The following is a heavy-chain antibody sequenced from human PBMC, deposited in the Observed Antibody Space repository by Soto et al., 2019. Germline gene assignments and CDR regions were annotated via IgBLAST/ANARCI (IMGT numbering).Heavy chain of an antibody. V-gene: IGHV4-59*01. Sequence: SGDSISSYSWSWIRQSPGKGLEWIGYIYNDGNTNYNPYLKSRVTLSVYLSTNQFSLKLTSVTAADTAVYYCARLRISTVSTTYYFDYWGQGALVTVSS. D-gene: IGHD4-17*01. J-gene: IGHJ4*02. CDR1: GDSISSYS. CDR3: ARLRISTVSTTYYFDY. CDR2: IYNDGNT.